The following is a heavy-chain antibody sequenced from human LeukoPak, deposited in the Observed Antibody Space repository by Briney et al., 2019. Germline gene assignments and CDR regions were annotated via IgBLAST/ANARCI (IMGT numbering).Heavy chain of an antibody. V-gene: IGHV4-59*11. J-gene: IGHJ4*02. CDR1: GGFISNHY. D-gene: IGHD6-19*01. CDR3: ARKQWVPYYFDY. CDR2: FHYSGST. Sequence: KPSETLSLTCTVSGGFISNHYWSWIRQPPGKGLEWIGNFHYSGSTNYNPSLKSRATISVDTSKNQFSLKLTSVTAADTAVYYCARKQWVPYYFDYWGQGTLVTVSS.